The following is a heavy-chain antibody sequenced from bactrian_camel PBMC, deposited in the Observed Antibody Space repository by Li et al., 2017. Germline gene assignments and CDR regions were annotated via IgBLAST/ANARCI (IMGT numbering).Heavy chain of an antibody. CDR2: ISSAGSA. V-gene: IGHV3S55*01. Sequence: HVQLVESGGGSVQAGGSLRLSCGYTYDGGVMAWFRQAPGMEREGVAAISSAGSADYADSVKGRFTISKDNAKNTVYLQMNSLKSEDTALYYCATARSVPPVVAGTPFFLGFGYWGQGTQVTVS. J-gene: IGHJ6*01. D-gene: IGHD6*01. CDR3: ATARSVPPVVAGTPFFLGFGY. CDR1: YTYDGGV.